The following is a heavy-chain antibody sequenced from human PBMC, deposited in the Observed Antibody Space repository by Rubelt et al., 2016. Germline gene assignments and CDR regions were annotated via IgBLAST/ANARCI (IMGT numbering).Heavy chain of an antibody. CDR1: GGSISSSSYY. D-gene: IGHD1-26*01. CDR3: AREGGARIRLDV. Sequence: QLQLQESGPGLVKPSETLSLTCTVSGGSISSSSYYWSWIRQPAGKGLEWIGRIYTSGSTNYNPSPKSRVTLSGDTSKNQFSLKLSSVTAADTAVYYCAREGGARIRLDVWGQGTTVTVSS. V-gene: IGHV4-61*02. J-gene: IGHJ6*02. CDR2: IYTSGST.